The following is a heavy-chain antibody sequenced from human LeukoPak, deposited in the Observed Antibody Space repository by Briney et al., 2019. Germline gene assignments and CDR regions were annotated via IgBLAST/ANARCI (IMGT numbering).Heavy chain of an antibody. V-gene: IGHV3-7*01. CDR1: GFTFSSYW. CDR2: IKQDGSEK. Sequence: PGRSLRLSCAASGFTFSSYWMSWVRQAPGKGLEWVANIKQDGSEKYYVDPVKGRFTISRDNAKNSLYLQMNSLRAEDTAVYYCARESHNSGYPLHYWGQGTLVTVSS. J-gene: IGHJ4*02. D-gene: IGHD3-22*01. CDR3: ARESHNSGYPLHY.